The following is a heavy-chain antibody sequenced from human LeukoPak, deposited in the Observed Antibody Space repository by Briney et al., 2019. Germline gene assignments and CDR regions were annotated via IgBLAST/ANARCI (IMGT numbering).Heavy chain of an antibody. J-gene: IGHJ6*03. CDR3: AGDLYQWLPSTRPRDYYYYMDV. V-gene: IGHV1-2*02. Sequence: ASVKVSCKASGYTFTGYYIHWVRQAPGQGLEYMGWINPNSGGTNYAQKFQGRVTMTRDTSISTAYMELSRLRCDDTAVYYCAGDLYQWLPSTRPRDYYYYMDVWGEGTTVTVSS. D-gene: IGHD6-19*01. CDR1: GYTFTGYY. CDR2: INPNSGGT.